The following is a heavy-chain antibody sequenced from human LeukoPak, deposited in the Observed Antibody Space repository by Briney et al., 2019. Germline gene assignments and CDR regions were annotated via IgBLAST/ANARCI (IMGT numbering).Heavy chain of an antibody. D-gene: IGHD1-26*01. CDR3: ARNESVLGTTGLNDFFDD. Sequence: SETLSLTCTVTGGSISRRSDYWGWIRQPPGKGLEWIGSIYYSGSTYYNPSFKSRVTISVDTSRNQFSLQLSYVTAADTAVYYCARNESVLGTTGLNDFFDDRGQGSLVTVSS. V-gene: IGHV4-39*01. CDR1: GGSISRRSDY. J-gene: IGHJ4*02. CDR2: IYYSGST.